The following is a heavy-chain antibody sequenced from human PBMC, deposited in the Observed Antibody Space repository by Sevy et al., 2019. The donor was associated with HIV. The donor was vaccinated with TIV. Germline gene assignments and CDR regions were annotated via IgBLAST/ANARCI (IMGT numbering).Heavy chain of an antibody. V-gene: IGHV4-59*12. J-gene: IGHJ6*02. Sequence: SETLSLTCTVSGVSITNYYWGWIRQPPGKGLEWIGYVYDSGTTKYNPALESRVIISVDTSKNHFSLRRSSVTAADTAIYYCVRDMRWLRTSRYHYYGIDVWGQGTTVTVSS. D-gene: IGHD3-16*01. CDR2: VYDSGTT. CDR1: GVSITNYY. CDR3: VRDMRWLRTSRYHYYGIDV.